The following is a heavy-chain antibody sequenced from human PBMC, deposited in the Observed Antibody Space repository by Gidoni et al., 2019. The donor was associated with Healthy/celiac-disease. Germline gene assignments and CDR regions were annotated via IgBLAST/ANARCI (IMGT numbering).Heavy chain of an antibody. CDR3: ARAPGVLRFLERLAGRFDP. V-gene: IGHV4-34*01. CDR2: INHSGST. Sequence: QVQLQQWGAGLLKPSETLSLTCAVYGGSFSGYYWSWIRQPPGKGLEWIGEINHSGSTNYNPSLKSRVTISVDTSKNQFSLKLSSVTAADTAVYYCARAPGVLRFLERLAGRFDPWGQGTLVTVSS. D-gene: IGHD3-3*01. J-gene: IGHJ5*02. CDR1: GGSFSGYY.